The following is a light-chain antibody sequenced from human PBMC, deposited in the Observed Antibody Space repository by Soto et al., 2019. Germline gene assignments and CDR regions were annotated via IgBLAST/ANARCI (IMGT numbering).Light chain of an antibody. CDR3: SSYAGNSYLV. J-gene: IGLJ2*01. Sequence: QSALTQSPSASGSPGQSVTISCTGTSSDVGGYDFVSWYQQRPGKAPKLMIYEVNRRLSGVPDRFSGSKSGNTASLTVSGLQAEDEADYYCSSYAGNSYLVFGGGTQHTVL. V-gene: IGLV2-8*01. CDR1: SSDVGGYDF. CDR2: EVN.